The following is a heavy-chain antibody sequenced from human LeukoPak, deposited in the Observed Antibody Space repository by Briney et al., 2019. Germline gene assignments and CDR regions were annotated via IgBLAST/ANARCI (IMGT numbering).Heavy chain of an antibody. CDR3: ARVGIAVAGTWDYFDY. D-gene: IGHD6-19*01. CDR1: GFTFSSYA. CDR2: ISSNGGST. J-gene: IGHJ4*02. Sequence: PGGSLRLSCAASGFTFSSYATQWVRQAPGKGLEYVSAISSNGGSTYYANSVKGRFTISRDNSKNTLYLQMGSLRAEDMAVYYCARVGIAVAGTWDYFDYWGQGTPVTVSS. V-gene: IGHV3-64*01.